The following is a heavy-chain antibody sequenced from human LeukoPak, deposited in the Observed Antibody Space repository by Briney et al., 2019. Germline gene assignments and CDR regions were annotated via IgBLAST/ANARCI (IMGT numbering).Heavy chain of an antibody. V-gene: IGHV4-59*12. J-gene: IGHJ4*02. Sequence: SETLSLTCTVSGGSISSYYWSWIRQPPGKGLEWIGYVYYSGSANYSLSLKSRVTILVDTSKNQFSLKLSSVTAADTAVYYCASLRPKYCSSTSCQRRFDYWGQGTLVTVSS. CDR3: ASLRPKYCSSTSCQRRFDY. D-gene: IGHD2-2*01. CDR1: GGSISSYY. CDR2: VYYSGSA.